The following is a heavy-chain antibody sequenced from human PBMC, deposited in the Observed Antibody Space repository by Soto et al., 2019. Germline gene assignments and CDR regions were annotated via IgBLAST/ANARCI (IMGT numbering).Heavy chain of an antibody. J-gene: IGHJ4*02. V-gene: IGHV3-30-3*01. Sequence: QVQLVESGGGVVQPGRSLRLSCAASGFTFSSYAMHWVRQAPGKGLEWVAVISYDGSNKYYADSVKGRFTISRDNSKNTLYLPMNSLRAEDTAVYYFARDGDYYDSSGWGFDFWGQGTLVTVSS. CDR1: GFTFSSYA. CDR3: ARDGDYYDSSGWGFDF. D-gene: IGHD3-22*01. CDR2: ISYDGSNK.